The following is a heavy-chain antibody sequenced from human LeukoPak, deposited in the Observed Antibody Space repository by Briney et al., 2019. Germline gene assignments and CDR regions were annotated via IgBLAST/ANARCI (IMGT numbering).Heavy chain of an antibody. D-gene: IGHD5-18*01. CDR2: ISGGDGNT. V-gene: IGHV3-23*01. J-gene: IGHJ4*02. CDR1: GFIFSNYA. Sequence: GGSLRLSCAASGFIFSNYAMSWVRQAPGKGLEWVSGISGGDGNTYYADSVKGRFTISRDNSKNTLYLQMNSLRAEDTAVYYCARGGYSYGDYFDYWGQGTLVTVSS. CDR3: ARGGYSYGDYFDY.